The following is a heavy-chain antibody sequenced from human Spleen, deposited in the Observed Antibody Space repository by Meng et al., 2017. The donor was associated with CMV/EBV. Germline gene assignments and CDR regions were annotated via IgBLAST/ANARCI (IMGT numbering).Heavy chain of an antibody. D-gene: IGHD2-8*01. CDR2: INTGNGST. CDR1: GYTFTAYP. CDR3: ATNAFDY. J-gene: IGHJ4*02. Sequence: SVKVSCRTSGYTFTAYPVHWVRQAPGRGLEWVGWINTGNGSTRYSPKLQGRLTLVTDTSANTVHMDLTSLRSDDTALYFCATNAFDYWGQGTLVTVSS. V-gene: IGHV1-3*04.